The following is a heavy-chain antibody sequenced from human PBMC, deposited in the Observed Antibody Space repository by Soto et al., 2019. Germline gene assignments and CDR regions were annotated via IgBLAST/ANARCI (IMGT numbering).Heavy chain of an antibody. CDR3: ARDLGGSSSWSNWFDP. V-gene: IGHV4-34*01. J-gene: IGHJ5*02. CDR1: GGSFSGYY. Sequence: SETLSLTCAVYGGSFSGYYWSWIRQPPGKGLEWIGEINHSGSTNYNPSLKSRVTISVDTSKNQFSLKLSSVTAADTAVYYCARDLGGSSSWSNWFDPWGQGTLVTVSS. CDR2: INHSGST. D-gene: IGHD6-13*01.